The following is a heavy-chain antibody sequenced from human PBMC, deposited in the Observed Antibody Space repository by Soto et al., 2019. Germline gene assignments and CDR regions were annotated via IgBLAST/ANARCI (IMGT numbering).Heavy chain of an antibody. Sequence: EVQLVESGGGLVQPGGSLRLSCTASGFSFKSYAMNWVRQAPGKGLEWVSFISGGSSTIYYADSVKGRFTISGDNAQRSVHLQMTSLEAEDTAVYFCARDTSRPHDYNWTEYDDAFDLWGPGKMVAVSS. J-gene: IGHJ3*01. CDR2: ISGGSSTI. CDR3: ARDTSRPHDYNWTEYDDAFDL. D-gene: IGHD1-20*01. V-gene: IGHV3-48*01. CDR1: GFSFKSYA.